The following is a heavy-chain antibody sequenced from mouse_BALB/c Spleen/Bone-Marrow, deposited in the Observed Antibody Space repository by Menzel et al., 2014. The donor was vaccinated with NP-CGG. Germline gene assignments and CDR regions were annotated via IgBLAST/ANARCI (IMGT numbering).Heavy chain of an antibody. D-gene: IGHD2-2*01. CDR3: ARRYGYGDWYFDV. CDR2: IYPGNVNT. Sequence: LQQSGPELVKPGASVRISCKASGYTFTSYYIHWVKQRPGQGLEWIGWIYPGNVNTKYNEKFKGKATLTADKSSSTAYMQLSSLTSEDSAVYFCARRYGYGDWYFDVWGAGTTVTVSS. J-gene: IGHJ1*01. V-gene: IGHV1S56*01. CDR1: GYTFTSYY.